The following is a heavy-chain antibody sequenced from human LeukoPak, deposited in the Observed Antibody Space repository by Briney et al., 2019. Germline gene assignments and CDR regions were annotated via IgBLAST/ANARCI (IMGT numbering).Heavy chain of an antibody. CDR1: GGSISSSSYY. D-gene: IGHD3-9*01. Sequence: SETLSLTCTVSGGSISSSSYYWGWIRQLPGKGLEWIGSIYYSGSTYYNPSLKSRVTISVDTSKNQFSLKLSSVTAADTAVYYCASIDDILTGYILMVWGQGTLVTVSS. CDR2: IYYSGST. J-gene: IGHJ4*02. CDR3: ASIDDILTGYILMV. V-gene: IGHV4-39*01.